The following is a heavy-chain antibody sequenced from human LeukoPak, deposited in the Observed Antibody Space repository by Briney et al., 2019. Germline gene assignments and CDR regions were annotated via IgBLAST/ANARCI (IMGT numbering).Heavy chain of an antibody. D-gene: IGHD3-10*01. V-gene: IGHV4-4*07. CDR2: IYTSGST. CDR3: ARDNFGHHGSGNNAFDI. Sequence: SETLSLTCTVSGGSISSYYWSWIRQPAGKGLEWIGRIYTSGSTNYNPSLKSRVTMSVDTSKNQFSLKLSSVTAADTAVYYCARDNFGHHGSGNNAFDIWGQGTMVTVSS. CDR1: GGSISSYY. J-gene: IGHJ3*02.